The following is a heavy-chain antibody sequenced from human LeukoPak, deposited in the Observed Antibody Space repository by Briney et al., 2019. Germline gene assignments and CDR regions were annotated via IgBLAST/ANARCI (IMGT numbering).Heavy chain of an antibody. CDR3: ASRYCTGVNCFAASYMCMDV. D-gene: IGHD2-8*02. CDR2: IKQDGGEK. Sequence: GGSLRLSCAASGLTFSRYWMTWFRQAPGKGLEWVANIKQDGGEKYYVDSVKGRFTISRDNADRSLYPQMTSLRVEDTAVYFCASRYCTGVNCFAASYMCMDVWGKGTTVTVSS. V-gene: IGHV3-7*01. CDR1: GLTFSRYW. J-gene: IGHJ6*03.